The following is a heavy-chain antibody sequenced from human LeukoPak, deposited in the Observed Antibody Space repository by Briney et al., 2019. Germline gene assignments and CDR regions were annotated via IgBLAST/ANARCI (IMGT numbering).Heavy chain of an antibody. D-gene: IGHD1-26*01. J-gene: IGHJ6*03. CDR3: ARDTPRSYELYYYYYMDV. CDR1: GGSISSYY. CDR2: IYTSGST. Sequence: SETLSLTCTVSGGSISSYYWGWIRQPAGKGLEWIGRIYTSGSTNYNPSLKSRVIMSVDTSKNQFSLKLSSVTAADTAVYYCARDTPRSYELYYYYYMDVWGKGTTVTVSS. V-gene: IGHV4-4*07.